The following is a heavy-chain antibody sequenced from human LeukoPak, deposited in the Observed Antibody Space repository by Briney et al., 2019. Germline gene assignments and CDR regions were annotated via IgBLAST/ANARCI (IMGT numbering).Heavy chain of an antibody. Sequence: ASVKVSCKASGYTFTSYDINCVRRATGQGLEWMGWMNPNSGNTGYAQKFQGRVTMTRNTSISTAYMELSSLRSEDTAVYYCARGRGIVGATSGSIWGQGTLVTVSS. CDR3: ARGRGIVGATSGSI. V-gene: IGHV1-8*01. J-gene: IGHJ4*02. D-gene: IGHD1-26*01. CDR1: GYTFTSYD. CDR2: MNPNSGNT.